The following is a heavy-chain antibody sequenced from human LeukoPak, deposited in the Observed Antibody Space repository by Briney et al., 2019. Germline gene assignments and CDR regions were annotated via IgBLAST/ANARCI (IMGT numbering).Heavy chain of an antibody. D-gene: IGHD5-18*01. V-gene: IGHV4-34*01. J-gene: IGHJ4*02. Sequence: SETLSLTCAVYGGSFSGYYWSWIRQPPGKGLEWIGEINHSGSTNYNPSLKSRVTMSVDTSKNQFSLKLSSVTAADTAVYYCARGGRGYSYGYWGQGTLVTVSS. CDR1: GGSFSGYY. CDR2: INHSGST. CDR3: ARGGRGYSYGY.